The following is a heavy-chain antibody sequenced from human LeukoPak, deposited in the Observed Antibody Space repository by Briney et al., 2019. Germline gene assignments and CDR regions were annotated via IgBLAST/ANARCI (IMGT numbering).Heavy chain of an antibody. V-gene: IGHV3-23*01. J-gene: IGHJ4*02. CDR3: ATKGGNAYTFDD. D-gene: IGHD3-16*01. CDR1: GFTFSNYN. Sequence: PGGSLRLSCATSGFTFSNYNMHWVRQAPGKGLEWVSTISGSGANTYYADSVKGRFTMSRDNSKTTLYLHMNSLRDEDTAVYHCATKGGNAYTFDDWGQGTLVTVSS. CDR2: ISGSGANT.